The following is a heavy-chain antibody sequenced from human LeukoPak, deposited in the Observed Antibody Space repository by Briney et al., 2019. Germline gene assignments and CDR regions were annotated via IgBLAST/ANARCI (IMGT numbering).Heavy chain of an antibody. CDR1: GYTFTGYY. Sequence: ASVKVSCKASGYTFTGYYMHWVRQAPGQGLEWMGRINPNSGGTNYAQKLQGMDTMTRDTSISTAYMELSRLRSDDTAVYYCARRGGSYYYFDYWGQGTLVTVSS. CDR2: INPNSGGT. CDR3: ARRGGSYYYFDY. J-gene: IGHJ4*02. D-gene: IGHD1-26*01. V-gene: IGHV1-2*06.